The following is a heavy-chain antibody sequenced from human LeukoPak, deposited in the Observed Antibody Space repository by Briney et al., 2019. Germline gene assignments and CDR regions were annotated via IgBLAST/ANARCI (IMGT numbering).Heavy chain of an antibody. CDR3: AKLGDGVGSWTTELHPYS. V-gene: IGHV3-48*01. Sequence: GGSLRLSCAASGFTFSSYSMNWVRQAPGRGLEWVSYISISSSTKYYADSVKGRFTISRDNSKNTLYRQMNSRRAEDTAGYYCAKLGDGVGSWTTELHPYSSGQETPLT. CDR1: GFTFSSYS. D-gene: IGHD6-13*01. CDR2: ISISSSTK. J-gene: IGHJ4*02.